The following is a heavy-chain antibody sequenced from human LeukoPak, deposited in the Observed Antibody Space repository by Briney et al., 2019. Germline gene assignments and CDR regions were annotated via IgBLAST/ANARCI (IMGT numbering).Heavy chain of an antibody. Sequence: SETLSLTCTVSGGSISSGSYYWSWIRQPAGKGLEWIGRIYTSGSTNYNPSLKSRVTISVDTSKNQFSLKLSSVTTADTAVYYCARVIVVVITHDAFDIWGQGTMVTVSS. V-gene: IGHV4-61*02. CDR1: GGSISSGSYY. CDR2: IYTSGST. J-gene: IGHJ3*02. D-gene: IGHD3-22*01. CDR3: ARVIVVVITHDAFDI.